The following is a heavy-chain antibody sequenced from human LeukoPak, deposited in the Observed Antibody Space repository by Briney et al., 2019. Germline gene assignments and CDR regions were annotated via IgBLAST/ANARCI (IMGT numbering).Heavy chain of an antibody. CDR1: GYSISSGYY. CDR3: VRVDNGGNYFDY. V-gene: IGHV4-38-2*02. D-gene: IGHD4-23*01. CDR2: IYHSGST. J-gene: IGHJ4*02. Sequence: SETLSLTCTVSGYSISSGYYWGWIRQPPGKGLEWIGSIYHSGSTYYNPSLKSRLTISADTSKNQFSLRLSSVTAADTAVYYCVRVDNGGNYFDYWGRGTLVTVSS.